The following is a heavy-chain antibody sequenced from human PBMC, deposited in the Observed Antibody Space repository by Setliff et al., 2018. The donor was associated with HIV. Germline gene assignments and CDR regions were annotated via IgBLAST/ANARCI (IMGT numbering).Heavy chain of an antibody. CDR3: ASAITVAAGRSHSYSAMDV. J-gene: IGHJ6*02. CDR2: IHPADSNT. CDR1: GYSFTSYW. Sequence: GESLKISCKGSGYSFTSYWIGWVRQMPGKGLEWMGIIHPADSNTRYSPSFQGQVTISVDKSITTAYLQWSSLKASGTAMYYCASAITVAAGRSHSYSAMDVWGHGTTVTVSS. D-gene: IGHD1-20*01. V-gene: IGHV5-51*01.